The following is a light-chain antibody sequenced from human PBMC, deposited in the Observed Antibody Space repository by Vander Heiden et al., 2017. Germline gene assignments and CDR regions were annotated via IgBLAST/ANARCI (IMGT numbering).Light chain of an antibody. J-gene: IGKJ1*01. Sequence: EIVMAQSPATLSVSPGERATLSCRASRSVSRNLAWYQQKPGQAPRLLIYGASIRATGIPARFSGSGSGTEFTLTISSLQSEDFAVYYCQQYNNWPKTFGQGTKVEIK. CDR3: QQYNNWPKT. V-gene: IGKV3D-15*01. CDR1: RSVSRN. CDR2: GAS.